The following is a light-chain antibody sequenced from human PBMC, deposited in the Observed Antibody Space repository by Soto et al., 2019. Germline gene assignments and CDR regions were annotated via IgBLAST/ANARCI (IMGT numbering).Light chain of an antibody. CDR1: QSVSNSY. CDR2: GAS. V-gene: IGKV3-20*01. CDR3: QQYGSSPPWT. Sequence: EIVLTQSPGTLSLSPGERATLSCRASQSVSNSYLDWYQQKPGQAPRLLIYGASSRATGIPDRFSGSGSGTDFTVTISRLEPEDFAVYYCQQYGSSPPWTFGQGTKVEIK. J-gene: IGKJ1*01.